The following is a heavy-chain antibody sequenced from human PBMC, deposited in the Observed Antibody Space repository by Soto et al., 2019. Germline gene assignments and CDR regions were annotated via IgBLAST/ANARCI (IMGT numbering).Heavy chain of an antibody. CDR2: IYQTGTI. J-gene: IGHJ5*02. Sequence: SETLSLTCTVSGGSISSSSYYWGWIRQPPGKGLEWIGEIYQTGTINYNPSLRSRVTISVDKSKNQLSLKVDSVTAADTAVYYCVRGNDNNDFWNKWSLEPWGQGTLVTVSS. CDR3: VRGNDNNDFWNKWSLEP. V-gene: IGHV4-39*07. CDR1: GGSISSSSYY. D-gene: IGHD3-3*01.